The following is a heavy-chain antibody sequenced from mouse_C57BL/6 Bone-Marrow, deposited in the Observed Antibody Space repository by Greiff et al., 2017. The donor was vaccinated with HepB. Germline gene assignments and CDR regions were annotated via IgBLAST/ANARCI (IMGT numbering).Heavy chain of an antibody. CDR1: GFTFTDYY. CDR2: IRNKANGYTT. D-gene: IGHD1-1*01. Sequence: EVHLVESGGGLVQPGGSLSLSCAASGFTFTDYYMSWVRQPPGKALEWLGFIRNKANGYTTEYSASVKGRFTISRDNSQSILYLQMNALRAEDSATYYCARSYGTFAYWGQGTLVTVSA. J-gene: IGHJ3*01. V-gene: IGHV7-3*01. CDR3: ARSYGTFAY.